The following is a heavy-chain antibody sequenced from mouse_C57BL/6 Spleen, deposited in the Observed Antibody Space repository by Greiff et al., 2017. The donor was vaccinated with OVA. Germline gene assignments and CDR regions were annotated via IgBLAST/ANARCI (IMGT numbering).Heavy chain of an antibody. V-gene: IGHV1-15*01. J-gene: IGHJ2*01. CDR1: GYTFTDYE. CDR2: IDPETGGT. Sequence: QVQLKESGAELVRPGASVTLSCKASGYTFTDYEMHWVKQTPVHGLEWIGAIDPETGGTAYNQKFKGKAILTADKSSSTAYMELRSLTSEDSAVYYCTRIHFDYWGQGTTLTVSS. CDR3: TRIHFDY.